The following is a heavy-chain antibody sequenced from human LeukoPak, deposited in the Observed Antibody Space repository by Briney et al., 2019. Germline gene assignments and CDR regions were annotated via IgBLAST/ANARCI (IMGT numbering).Heavy chain of an antibody. Sequence: ASVKVSCKASGYTFTSYDINWVRQATGQGLEWMGRMNPNSGNAGYAQKFLGRVTMTRNTSISTAYMELSSLRSEDTAVYYCARASFYDFWSGYYRTEFDPWGQGTLVTVSS. J-gene: IGHJ5*02. V-gene: IGHV1-8*01. D-gene: IGHD3-3*01. CDR2: MNPNSGNA. CDR3: ARASFYDFWSGYYRTEFDP. CDR1: GYTFTSYD.